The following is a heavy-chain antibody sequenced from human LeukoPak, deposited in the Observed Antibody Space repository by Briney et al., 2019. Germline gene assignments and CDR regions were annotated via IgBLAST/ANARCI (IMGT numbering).Heavy chain of an antibody. D-gene: IGHD6-19*01. Sequence: ASVKASCKASGYTFTSYYMHWVRQAPGQGLEWMGIINPSGGSTSYAQKFQGRVTMTRDTSTSTVYMELSSLRSGDTAVYYCARTGYSSGWYGKYYFDYWGQGTLVTVSS. CDR2: INPSGGST. J-gene: IGHJ4*02. CDR3: ARTGYSSGWYGKYYFDY. CDR1: GYTFTSYY. V-gene: IGHV1-46*01.